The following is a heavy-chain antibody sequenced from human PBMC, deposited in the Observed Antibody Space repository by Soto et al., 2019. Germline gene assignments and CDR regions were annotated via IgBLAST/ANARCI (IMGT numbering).Heavy chain of an antibody. V-gene: IGHV4-34*01. D-gene: IGHD3-10*01. CDR1: GGSFSGYY. J-gene: IGHJ5*02. CDR2: INHSGST. CDR3: ARDRATMVRGVIPRWFDP. Sequence: LSGTLSLTCTVSGGSFSGYYWSWIRQPPGKGLEWIGEINHSGSTNYNPSLKSRVTISVDTSKNQFSLKLSSVTAADTAVYYCARDRATMVRGVIPRWFDPWGQGTLVTVSS.